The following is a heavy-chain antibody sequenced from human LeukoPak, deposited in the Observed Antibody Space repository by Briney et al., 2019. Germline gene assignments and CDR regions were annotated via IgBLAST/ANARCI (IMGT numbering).Heavy chain of an antibody. CDR3: ARDPIVAVPYYFDY. D-gene: IGHD5-12*01. V-gene: IGHV3-21*01. CDR1: GFTFSSYT. CDR2: ITSRNNYM. Sequence: PGGSLRLSCAASGFTFSSYTMTWVRQAPGKGLEWVSSITSRNNYMYYADSVRGRFTISRDNAKNSLYLHINSLRAEDTAVYFCARDPIVAVPYYFDYWGQGTLVTVSS. J-gene: IGHJ4*02.